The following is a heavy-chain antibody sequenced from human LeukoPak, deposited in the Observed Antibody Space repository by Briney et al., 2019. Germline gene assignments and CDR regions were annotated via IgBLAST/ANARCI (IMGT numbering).Heavy chain of an antibody. D-gene: IGHD1-26*01. CDR3: ASYSGSYFGFSYYFDY. V-gene: IGHV4-59*01. CDR2: IYYSGST. Sequence: SETLSLTCTVSGGSISSYYWSWIRQPPRKGLEWIGYIYYSGSTNYNPSLKSRVTISVDTSKNQFSLKLSSVTAADTAVYYCASYSGSYFGFSYYFDYWGQGTLVTASS. CDR1: GGSISSYY. J-gene: IGHJ4*02.